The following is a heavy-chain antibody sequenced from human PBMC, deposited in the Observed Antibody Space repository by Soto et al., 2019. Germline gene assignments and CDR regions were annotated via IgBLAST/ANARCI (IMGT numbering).Heavy chain of an antibody. CDR2: INPNSGGT. D-gene: IGHD6-13*01. Sequence: ASVKVSCKASGYTFTGYYMHWVRQAPGQGLEWMGWINPNSGGTNYAQKFQGRVTMTRDTSISTAYMELSRLRSDDTAVYYCARESRSSWYWFDPWGQRTLVTVSS. J-gene: IGHJ5*02. V-gene: IGHV1-2*02. CDR3: ARESRSSWYWFDP. CDR1: GYTFTGYY.